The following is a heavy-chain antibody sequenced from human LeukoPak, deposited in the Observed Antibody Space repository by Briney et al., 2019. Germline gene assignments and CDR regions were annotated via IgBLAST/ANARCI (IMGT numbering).Heavy chain of an antibody. D-gene: IGHD3-10*01. Sequence: PGGSLRLSCAASGFTFDDYGMTWVRQAPGKGLEWVSGINWNGSSTGYVDSVKGRFTISRDNSKNTVYLEVISLTDEDTAVYYCAKDDAWLRYGEWSQGTLVTVSS. CDR3: AKDDAWLRYGE. J-gene: IGHJ4*02. CDR1: GFTFDDYG. CDR2: INWNGSST. V-gene: IGHV3-20*04.